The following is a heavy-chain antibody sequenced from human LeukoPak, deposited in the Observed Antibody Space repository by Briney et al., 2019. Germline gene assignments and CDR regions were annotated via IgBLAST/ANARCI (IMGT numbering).Heavy chain of an antibody. V-gene: IGHV3-21*01. CDR2: ISSSSSYI. D-gene: IGHD2-15*01. CDR3: AKDMAVVVPVALDY. Sequence: GGSLRLSCAASGFTFSSYSMNWVRQAPGKGLEWVSSISSSSSYIYYADSVKGRFTISRDNAKNSLYLQMNSLRAEDTAVYYCAKDMAVVVPVALDYWGQGTLVTVSS. J-gene: IGHJ4*02. CDR1: GFTFSSYS.